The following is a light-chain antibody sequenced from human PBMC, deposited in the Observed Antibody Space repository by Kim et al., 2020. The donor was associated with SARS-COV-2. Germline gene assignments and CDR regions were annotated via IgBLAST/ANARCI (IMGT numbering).Light chain of an antibody. V-gene: IGLV3-19*01. CDR2: AKN. CDR3: FSRDDSADKWV. Sequence: ALGQTVTITCQGDSRRNSYARQYQQGTGQAPVLVIYAKNSRPTGIPARFSGSNSGDTASLTVTGAQAEEEADYYCFSRDDSADKWVFGGGTQLTVL. J-gene: IGLJ3*02. CDR1: SRRNSY.